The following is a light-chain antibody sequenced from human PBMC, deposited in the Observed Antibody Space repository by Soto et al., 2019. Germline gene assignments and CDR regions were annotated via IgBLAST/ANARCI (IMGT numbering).Light chain of an antibody. CDR2: DVN. CDR3: CSYAGSYNVI. Sequence: QSALTQPRSVSGSPGQSVTISCTGTSSDVDSYNYVSWYQQHPGKAPKLMIYDVNKRPSGVPDRFSGSKSGNTASLTISGLQTEDEADYYCCSYAGSYNVIFGGGTQLTVL. CDR1: SSDVDSYNY. J-gene: IGLJ2*01. V-gene: IGLV2-11*01.